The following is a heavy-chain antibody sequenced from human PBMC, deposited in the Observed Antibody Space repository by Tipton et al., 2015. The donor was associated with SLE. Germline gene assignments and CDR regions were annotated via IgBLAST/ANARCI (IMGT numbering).Heavy chain of an antibody. CDR3: ARGYNHHDAFDI. Sequence: TLSLTCAVSGYSISSDYYWGWIRQPPGKGLECIGSLYHSGITYYNPSLKSRVTISVDTSKNEFSLRMTSVTAGDTAVYYCARGYNHHDAFDIWGQGTMVTVSS. D-gene: IGHD5-24*01. CDR1: GYSISSDYY. CDR2: LYHSGIT. V-gene: IGHV4-38-2*01. J-gene: IGHJ3*02.